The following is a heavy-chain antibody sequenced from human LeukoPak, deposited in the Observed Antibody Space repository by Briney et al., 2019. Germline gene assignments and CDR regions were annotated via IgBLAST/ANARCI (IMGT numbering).Heavy chain of an antibody. D-gene: IGHD6-13*01. CDR1: GFTFSSYG. Sequence: GRSLRLSCAASGFTFSSYGMPWVRQAPGKGLEWVAVIWYDGSNKYYADSVKGRFTISRDNSKNTLYLQMNSLRAEDTAVYYCAKEPYSSSWYRSYYYYYMDVWGKGTTVTVSS. V-gene: IGHV3-33*06. CDR2: IWYDGSNK. CDR3: AKEPYSSSWYRSYYYYYMDV. J-gene: IGHJ6*03.